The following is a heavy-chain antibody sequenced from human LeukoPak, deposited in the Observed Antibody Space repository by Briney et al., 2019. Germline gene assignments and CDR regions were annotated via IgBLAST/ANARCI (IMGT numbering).Heavy chain of an antibody. CDR2: INPNSGGT. D-gene: IGHD6-19*01. J-gene: IGHJ4*02. Sequence: ASVKVSCKASGYTFTGYYMHWVRQAPGQGLEWMGRINPNSGGTNCAQKFQGRVTMTRDTSISTAYMELSGLRSDDTAVYYCARDARLIAVAKYYFDYWGQGTLVTVSS. CDR3: ARDARLIAVAKYYFDY. CDR1: GYTFTGYY. V-gene: IGHV1-2*06.